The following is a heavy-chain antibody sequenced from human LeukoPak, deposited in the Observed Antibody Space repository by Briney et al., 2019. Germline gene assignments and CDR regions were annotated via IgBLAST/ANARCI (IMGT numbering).Heavy chain of an antibody. D-gene: IGHD3-22*01. Sequence: PGGSLRLSCAASGFTFSSYSMNWARQAPGKGLEWVSSISSSSSYIYYADSVKGRFTISRDNAKNSLYLQMNSLRAEDTAVYYCARGSGYDYYYGMDVWGQGTTVTVSS. V-gene: IGHV3-21*01. CDR1: GFTFSSYS. CDR2: ISSSSSYI. J-gene: IGHJ6*02. CDR3: ARGSGYDYYYGMDV.